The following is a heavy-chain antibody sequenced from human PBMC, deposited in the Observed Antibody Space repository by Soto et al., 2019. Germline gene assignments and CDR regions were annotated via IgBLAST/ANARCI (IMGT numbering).Heavy chain of an antibody. V-gene: IGHV1-69*13. D-gene: IGHD3-22*01. CDR3: ARAYYDSSGYYYRGWFDP. CDR2: IIPIFGTA. Sequence: GASVKVSCKSSGYTLSTYGIAWVRQAPGQGLEWMGGIIPIFGTANYAQKFQGRVTITADESTSTAYMELSSLRSEDTAVYYCARAYYDSSGYYYRGWFDPWGQGTLVTVSS. CDR1: GYTLSTYG. J-gene: IGHJ5*02.